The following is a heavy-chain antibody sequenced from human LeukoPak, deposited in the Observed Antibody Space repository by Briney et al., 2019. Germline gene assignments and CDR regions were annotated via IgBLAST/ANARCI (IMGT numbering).Heavy chain of an antibody. V-gene: IGHV3-23*01. CDR3: AKDSIEQQLVRYFDY. J-gene: IGHJ4*02. D-gene: IGHD6-13*01. CDR2: ISGSGGST. Sequence: GGSLRLSCAASGFTFSSYAMSWVRQAPGKGLEWVSAISGSGGSTYYADSVKGRFTISRDNSKNTLYLQMNSLRAEDTAVYYCAKDSIEQQLVRYFDYWGQGTLVTVSS. CDR1: GFTFSSYA.